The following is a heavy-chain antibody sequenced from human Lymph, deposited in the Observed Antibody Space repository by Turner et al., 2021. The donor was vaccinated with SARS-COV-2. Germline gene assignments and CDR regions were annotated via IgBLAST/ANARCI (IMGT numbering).Heavy chain of an antibody. V-gene: IGHV1-2*02. CDR3: ARSGDLQSVVRGVDPFDY. CDR2: INPNSGGT. D-gene: IGHD3-10*01. J-gene: IGHJ4*02. Sequence: QVQLVQSGAEVKMPGASVKVSCKSSGYTFTGYYIHWGRQAPGQGLEWKGWINPNSGGTNDAQKFQGRVTMTRDTAISTAYMELSRLRSDDTAVYYCARSGDLQSVVRGVDPFDYWGQGTLVTVSS. CDR1: GYTFTGYY.